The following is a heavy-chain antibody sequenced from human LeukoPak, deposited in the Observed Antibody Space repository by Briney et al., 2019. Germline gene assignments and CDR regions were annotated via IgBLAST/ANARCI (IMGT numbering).Heavy chain of an antibody. D-gene: IGHD1-26*01. CDR1: GGAISRYY. Sequence: PSETLSLTCSVSGGAISRYYWSWIRQPPGKGLEWIGYIYYSGSTNYNPSLKSRVTISVDTSKNQFSLKLSSVTAADTAVYYCARDPTSSWETAFDIWGQGTMVTVSS. CDR3: ARDPTSSWETAFDI. CDR2: IYYSGST. J-gene: IGHJ3*02. V-gene: IGHV4-59*01.